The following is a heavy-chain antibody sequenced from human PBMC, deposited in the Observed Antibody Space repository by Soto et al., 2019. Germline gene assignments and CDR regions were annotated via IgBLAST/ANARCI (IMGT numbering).Heavy chain of an antibody. V-gene: IGHV4-30-4*01. J-gene: IGHJ3*02. CDR1: GDSISSDNYF. CDR2: ISNRGTP. Sequence: QVQLQESGPGLVKPSQTLSLICTVSGDSISSDNYFWSWIRQPPGQGLEWIGYISNRGTPYYNPSLKSRVTISLDTSKNRFSLDMYSVTAADTAVYYCAREVNVVALSDAFDIWGQGQWSPSLQ. D-gene: IGHD2-8*01. CDR3: AREVNVVALSDAFDI.